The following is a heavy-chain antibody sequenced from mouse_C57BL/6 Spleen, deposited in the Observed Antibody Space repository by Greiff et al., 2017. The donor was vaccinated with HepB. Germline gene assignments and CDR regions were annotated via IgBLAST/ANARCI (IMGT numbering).Heavy chain of an antibody. J-gene: IGHJ2*01. CDR3: ARPWPNWNYFDY. CDR2: ISSGSSTI. D-gene: IGHD4-1*01. CDR1: GFTFSDYG. Sequence: DVKLVESGGGLVKPGGSLKLSCAASGFTFSDYGMHWVRQAPEKGLEWVAYISSGSSTIYYADTVKGRFTISRDNAKNTLFLQMTSLRSEDTAMYYCARPWPNWNYFDYWGQGTTLTVSS. V-gene: IGHV5-17*01.